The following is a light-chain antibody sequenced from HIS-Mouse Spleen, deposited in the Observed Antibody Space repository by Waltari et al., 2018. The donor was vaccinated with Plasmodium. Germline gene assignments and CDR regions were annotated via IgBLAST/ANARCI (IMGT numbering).Light chain of an antibody. Sequence: SYELPQPPSVSVSPGQTARITCSGDPLPKKYAYWYQQESSQAPASVIYEDSKRPPGNPERFPGSSSGTMATLTIRGAQGEEEADYYCYSTDSSGNHRVVGGRTKVAVL. CDR2: EDS. CDR3: YSTDSSGNHRV. CDR1: PLPKKY. V-gene: IGLV3-10*01. J-gene: IGLJ2*01.